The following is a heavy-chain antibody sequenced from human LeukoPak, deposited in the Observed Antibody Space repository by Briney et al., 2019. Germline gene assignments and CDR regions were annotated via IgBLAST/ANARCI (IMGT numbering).Heavy chain of an antibody. J-gene: IGHJ4*02. D-gene: IGHD6-19*01. Sequence: GRSLSLSCALSGVTLSIFAMGCGRQAAGKGLEFVSAISSNGGSTYYADSVKGRFTISRDNSKNTLYLQVSSRLEDDTAVYYGVYNAIYSSGCYGGHFDYWGQGTLVTVSS. CDR1: GVTLSIFA. V-gene: IGHV3-64D*09. CDR2: ISSNGGST. CDR3: VYNAIYSSGCYGGHFDY.